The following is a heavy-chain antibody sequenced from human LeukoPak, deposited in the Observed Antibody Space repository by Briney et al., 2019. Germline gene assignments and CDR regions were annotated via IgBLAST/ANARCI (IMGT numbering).Heavy chain of an antibody. V-gene: IGHV4-59*01. CDR2: IYYSGRT. J-gene: IGHJ4*02. Sequence: SETLSPTCTVSGDSISGYYWSWIRQPPGKGLEWIGYIYYSGRTNYNASLKSRVTISVDTSKNQLSLRLSSVAAADTAIYCCARGRRRFDQWGQGTLVTVSS. CDR3: ARGRRRFDQ. CDR1: GDSISGYY.